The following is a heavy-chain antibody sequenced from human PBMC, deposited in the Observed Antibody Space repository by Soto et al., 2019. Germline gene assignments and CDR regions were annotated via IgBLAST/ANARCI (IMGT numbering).Heavy chain of an antibody. CDR2: ISYDGSNK. V-gene: IGHV3-30-3*01. J-gene: IGHJ4*02. CDR3: ARGPSSLTRFDY. CDR1: GFTFSSYA. Sequence: PGGSLRLSCAASGFTFSSYAMHWVRQAPGKGLEWVAVISYDGSNKYYADSVKGRFTTSRDNSKNTLYLQMNSLRAEDTAAYYCARGPSSLTRFDYWGQGTLVTVSS. D-gene: IGHD2-2*01.